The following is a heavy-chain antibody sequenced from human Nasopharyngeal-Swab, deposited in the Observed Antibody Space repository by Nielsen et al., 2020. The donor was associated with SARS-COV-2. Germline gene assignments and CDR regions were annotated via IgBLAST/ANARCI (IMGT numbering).Heavy chain of an antibody. CDR1: GFTFSSYG. V-gene: IGHV3-30*18. Sequence: GESLKISCAASGFTFSSYGMHWVRQAPGKGLEWVAVISYDGSNKYYADSVKGRFTISRDNSKNTLYLQMNSLRAEDTAVYYCAKANSPAYSSSSPYYGMDVWGQGTTVTVSS. CDR3: AKANSPAYSSSSPYYGMDV. J-gene: IGHJ6*02. CDR2: ISYDGSNK. D-gene: IGHD6-6*01.